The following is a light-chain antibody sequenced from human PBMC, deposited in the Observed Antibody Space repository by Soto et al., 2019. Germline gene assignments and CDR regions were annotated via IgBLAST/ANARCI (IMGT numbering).Light chain of an antibody. Sequence: QSALTQPASVSGSPGQSITISCTGTTSDVGGYNYVSWYQQHPGKVPKLMIYDVSNRPSGVSNRFSGSKSGNTASLTISGLQAEDEADYYCSSYTVFNTVVFGGGTKLTVL. CDR3: SSYTVFNTVV. CDR2: DVS. V-gene: IGLV2-14*03. CDR1: TSDVGGYNY. J-gene: IGLJ2*01.